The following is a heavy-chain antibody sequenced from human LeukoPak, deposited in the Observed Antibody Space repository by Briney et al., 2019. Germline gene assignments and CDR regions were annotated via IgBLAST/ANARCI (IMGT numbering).Heavy chain of an antibody. D-gene: IGHD1-7*01. CDR1: GFTFSSYW. CDR2: INTDGTTT. V-gene: IGHV3-74*01. Sequence: GGSLRLSCAASGFTFSSYWMHWVRQPPGEGLVWVSRINTDGTTTTYADSVKSRFTISRDNAKNTLYLQMNSLRAEDTAVYYCARSNFVADTRGYWFDPWGQGALVTVSS. CDR3: ARSNFVADTRGYWFDP. J-gene: IGHJ5*02.